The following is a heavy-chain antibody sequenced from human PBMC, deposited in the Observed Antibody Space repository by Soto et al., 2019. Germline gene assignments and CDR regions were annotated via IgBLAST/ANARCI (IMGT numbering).Heavy chain of an antibody. CDR1: GFTFSSYG. Sequence: SLRLSCAASGFTFSSYGMHWVLQAPGKGLEWMSLISYDGSNKYYVDSVKGRFTISRDNSKNTLFLQMNSLRAGDTAVYYCAKDRLRGGFLTTATTNGMDVWGQGTTVTVSS. V-gene: IGHV3-30*18. J-gene: IGHJ6*02. CDR2: ISYDGSNK. D-gene: IGHD1-26*01. CDR3: AKDRLRGGFLTTATTNGMDV.